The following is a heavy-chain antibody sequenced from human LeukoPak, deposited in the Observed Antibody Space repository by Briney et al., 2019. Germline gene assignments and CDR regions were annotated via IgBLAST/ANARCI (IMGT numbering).Heavy chain of an antibody. CDR3: ARDKVVGATYFDY. Sequence: GGSLRLSCAASGFSFSSYSIHWVRQAPGKGLEWVSYISSSGSTIYYADSVKGRFTISRDNAKNSLYLQMNSLRAEDTAVYYCARDKVVGATYFDYWGQGTLVTVSS. D-gene: IGHD2-15*01. CDR1: GFSFSSYS. J-gene: IGHJ4*02. V-gene: IGHV3-48*04. CDR2: ISSSGSTI.